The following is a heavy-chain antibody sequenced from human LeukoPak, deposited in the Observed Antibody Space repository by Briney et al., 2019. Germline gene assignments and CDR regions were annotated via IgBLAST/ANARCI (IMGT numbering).Heavy chain of an antibody. CDR2: INPNSGGT. CDR1: GYTFTGYY. V-gene: IGHV1-2*02. CDR3: AREGGFHYYGSGSYIG. Sequence: GASVKVSCKASGYTFTGYYMHWVRQAPGQGLEWMGWINPNSGGTNYAQKLQGRVTMTRDTSISTAYMELSRLRSDDTAVYHCAREGGFHYYGSGSYIGWGQGTLVTVSS. J-gene: IGHJ4*02. D-gene: IGHD3-10*01.